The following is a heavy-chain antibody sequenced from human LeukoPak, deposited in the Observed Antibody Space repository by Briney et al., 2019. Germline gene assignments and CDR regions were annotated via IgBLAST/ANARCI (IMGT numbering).Heavy chain of an antibody. CDR1: GYTFTGYY. J-gene: IGHJ4*02. V-gene: IGHV1-2*02. D-gene: IGHD6-13*01. CDR2: INPNSGGT. CDR3: AGVSTSAAASTIPFDY. Sequence: ASVKVSCKASGYTFTGYYMHWVRQAPGQGLEWMGWINPNSGGTNYAQKFQGRVTMTRDTSISTAYMELSRLRSDDTAVYYCAGVSTSAAASTIPFDYWGQGTLVTVSS.